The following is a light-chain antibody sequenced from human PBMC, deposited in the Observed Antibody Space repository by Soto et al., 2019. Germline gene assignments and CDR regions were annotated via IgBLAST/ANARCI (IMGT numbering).Light chain of an antibody. CDR3: KQYGRSFMNT. V-gene: IGKV3-20*01. J-gene: IGKJ2*01. CDR1: QSVNNNY. CDR2: GAS. Sequence: EIVLTQSPGTLSLSPGERATLSCRVSQSVNNNYLAWYQQKPGQAPRLLIYGASSRATGVPDRFSGSGSGTDFSLTISRLEPEDFAVYYCKQYGRSFMNTFGPGTKLEI.